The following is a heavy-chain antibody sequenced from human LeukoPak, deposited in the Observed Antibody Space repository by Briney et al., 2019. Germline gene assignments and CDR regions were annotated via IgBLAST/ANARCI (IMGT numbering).Heavy chain of an antibody. V-gene: IGHV3-74*01. D-gene: IGHD3-10*01. Sequence: GGSLRLSCAASGFSFSVFWMHWVRQVPGKGPVWVSRIKTDGSITDYADSVKGRFTISRDNAKNTLYLQMNSLRAEDTAVYYCARDPVSSYYGSGSYCDYWGQGTLVTVSS. CDR3: ARDPVSSYYGSGSYCDY. CDR1: GFSFSVFW. CDR2: IKTDGSIT. J-gene: IGHJ4*02.